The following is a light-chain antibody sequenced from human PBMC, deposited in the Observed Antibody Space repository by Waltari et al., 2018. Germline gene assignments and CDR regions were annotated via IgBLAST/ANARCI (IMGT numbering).Light chain of an antibody. V-gene: IGKV4-1*01. CDR1: QSVLYSSNNKNY. Sequence: VMTQSPDSLAVSLGERATINCKSSQSVLYSSNNKNYLAWYQQKPGQPPKLLIYWASTRESGVPDRFSGSGSGTDFTLTISSLQAEDVAVYYCQQYYSTPWAFGQGTKVEIK. CDR3: QQYYSTPWA. CDR2: WAS. J-gene: IGKJ1*01.